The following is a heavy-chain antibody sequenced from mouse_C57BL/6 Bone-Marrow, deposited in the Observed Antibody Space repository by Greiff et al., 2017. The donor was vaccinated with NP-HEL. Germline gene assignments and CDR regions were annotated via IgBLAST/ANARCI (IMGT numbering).Heavy chain of an antibody. CDR2: ISDVGSYT. D-gene: IGHD2-1*01. Sequence: DVMLVESGGGLLKPGGSLKLSCAASGFPFSSYARSWVRQPPEKRLEWVATISDVGSYTSYPDNVKGRFTISRDNAKNNLYLQMSHLKSEDTAMYYCARGGIYYGNGYFDYWGQGTTLTVSS. CDR3: ARGGIYYGNGYFDY. CDR1: GFPFSSYA. J-gene: IGHJ2*01. V-gene: IGHV5-4*03.